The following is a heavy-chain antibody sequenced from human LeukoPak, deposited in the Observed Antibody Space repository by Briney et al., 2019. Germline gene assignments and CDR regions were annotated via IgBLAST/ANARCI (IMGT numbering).Heavy chain of an antibody. J-gene: IGHJ4*02. Sequence: PSETLSLTCAVYGGSFSGYYWSWIRQPPGKGLEWIGEINHSGSTNYNPSLKSRVTISVDTSKNQFSLKLSSVTAADTAVYYCAREDSSTSCYGYWGQGTLVTVSS. D-gene: IGHD2-2*01. CDR3: AREDSSTSCYGY. CDR1: GGSFSGYY. CDR2: INHSGST. V-gene: IGHV4-34*01.